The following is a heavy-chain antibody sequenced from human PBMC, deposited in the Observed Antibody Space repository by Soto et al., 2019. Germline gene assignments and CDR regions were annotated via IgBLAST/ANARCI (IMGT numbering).Heavy chain of an antibody. CDR3: ARDSWSQY. CDR1: GFTFRTYA. Sequence: GGSLRLSCAASGFTFRTYAMSWVRQAPGKGLEWVSIIHTGGETYYADSVKDRFTVSRDNSKNTVFLQMNSLRAEDTAVYYCARDSWSQYWGQGTLVTVSS. V-gene: IGHV3-66*01. J-gene: IGHJ1*01. D-gene: IGHD2-15*01. CDR2: IHTGGET.